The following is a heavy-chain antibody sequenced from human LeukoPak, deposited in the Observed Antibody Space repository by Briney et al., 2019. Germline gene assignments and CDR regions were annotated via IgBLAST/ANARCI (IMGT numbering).Heavy chain of an antibody. Sequence: PSETLSLTCAVSGDSISSNNWWSWVRQPPGKGLEWIGEIYHSGSTNYNPSLKSRVTISVDKSKNQFSLKLSSVTAADTAVYYCARSGIYGGKYSGYDLSQYYFDYWGQGTLVTVSS. CDR3: ARSGIYGGKYSGYDLSQYYFDY. D-gene: IGHD5-12*01. CDR1: GDSISSNNW. CDR2: IYHSGST. V-gene: IGHV4-4*02. J-gene: IGHJ4*02.